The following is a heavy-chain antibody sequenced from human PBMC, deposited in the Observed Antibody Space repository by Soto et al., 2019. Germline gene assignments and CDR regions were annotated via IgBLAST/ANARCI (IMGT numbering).Heavy chain of an antibody. D-gene: IGHD2-2*01. Sequence: PGESLKISCKGSGYRFTSYWISWVRQMHGKGLEWMGRIDPSDSYTNYSPSFQGHVTISADKSISTAYLQWSSLKASDTAMYYCARRIVVVPATTYYYGMDVWGQGTTVTVSS. CDR2: IDPSDSYT. CDR3: ARRIVVVPATTYYYGMDV. J-gene: IGHJ6*02. V-gene: IGHV5-10-1*01. CDR1: GYRFTSYW.